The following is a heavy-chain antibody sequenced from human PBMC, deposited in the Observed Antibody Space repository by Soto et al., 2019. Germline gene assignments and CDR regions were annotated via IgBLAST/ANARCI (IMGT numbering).Heavy chain of an antibody. CDR2: ISYDGSNK. Sequence: PGGSLRLSCAASGFTFSSYAMHWVRQAPGKGLEWVAVISYDGSNKYYADSVKGRFTISRDNSKNTLYLQMNSLRAEDTAVYYCARDFWSGSIIYYYYYGMDVWGQGTTVTVSS. J-gene: IGHJ6*02. CDR3: ARDFWSGSIIYYYYYGMDV. CDR1: GFTFSSYA. D-gene: IGHD3-3*01. V-gene: IGHV3-30-3*01.